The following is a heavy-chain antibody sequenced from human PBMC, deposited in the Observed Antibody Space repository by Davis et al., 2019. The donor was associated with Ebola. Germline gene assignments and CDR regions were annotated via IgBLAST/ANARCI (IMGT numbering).Heavy chain of an antibody. Sequence: HTGGSLRLSCAASGFTFSSYWMHWVRQAPGKGLVWVSRINSDGSSTSYADSVKGRFTISRDNAKNSLYLQMNSLRAEDTAMYYCARHEEQYYYGSGTYYYGMDVWGQGTTVTVSS. D-gene: IGHD3-10*01. CDR1: GFTFSSYW. CDR3: ARHEEQYYYGSGTYYYGMDV. J-gene: IGHJ6*02. V-gene: IGHV3-74*01. CDR2: INSDGSST.